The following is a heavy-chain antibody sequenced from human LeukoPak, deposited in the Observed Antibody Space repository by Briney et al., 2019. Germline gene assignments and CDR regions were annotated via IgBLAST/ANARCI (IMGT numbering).Heavy chain of an antibody. CDR1: GYTFTYYV. CDR3: ARGEKPYDY. D-gene: IGHD1-26*01. V-gene: IGHV1-18*01. Sequence: GASVKVSCKTSGYTFTYYVISWVRQAPGQGLERMGWINAYNGNTNDAQKFQGRVTMTTDTSTSTAYMELRSLRSDDTAVYYCARGEKPYDYWGQGTLVSVSS. J-gene: IGHJ4*02. CDR2: INAYNGNT.